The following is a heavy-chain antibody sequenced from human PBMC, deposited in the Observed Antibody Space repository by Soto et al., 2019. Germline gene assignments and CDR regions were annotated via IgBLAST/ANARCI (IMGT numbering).Heavy chain of an antibody. Sequence: GGSLRLSCAASGFTFSSYAMHWVRQAPGKGLEWVAVISYDGSNKYYADSVKGRFTISRDNSKNTLYLQMNSLRAEDTAVYYCARARWEYYYDSTQVPFDYWGQGTLVTVSS. D-gene: IGHD3-22*01. V-gene: IGHV3-30-3*01. CDR1: GFTFSSYA. CDR3: ARARWEYYYDSTQVPFDY. CDR2: ISYDGSNK. J-gene: IGHJ4*02.